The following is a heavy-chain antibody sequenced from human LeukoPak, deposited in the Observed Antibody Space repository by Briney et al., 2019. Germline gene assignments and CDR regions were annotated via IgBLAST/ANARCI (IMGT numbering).Heavy chain of an antibody. CDR2: IYYSGST. D-gene: IGHD2-2*02. J-gene: IGHJ5*02. CDR3: ARWVPAAIGWFDP. Sequence: SETLSLTCTVSGGSISSYYWSWIRQPPGKGLEWIGYIYYSGSTNYDPSLKSRVTISVDTSKNQFSLKLSSVTAADTAVYYCARWVPAAIGWFDPWGQGTLVTVSS. CDR1: GGSISSYY. V-gene: IGHV4-59*01.